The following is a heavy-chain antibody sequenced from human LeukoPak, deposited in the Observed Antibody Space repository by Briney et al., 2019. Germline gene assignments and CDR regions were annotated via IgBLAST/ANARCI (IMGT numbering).Heavy chain of an antibody. Sequence: ASVKVSCKASGYTFTSYDINWVRQATGQGLGWMGWMNPNSGNTGYAQKFQGRVTITRNTSISTAYMELSSLRSEDTAVYYCARFRSSVWYVRADYMDVWGKGTTVTVSS. CDR2: MNPNSGNT. D-gene: IGHD6-19*01. CDR3: ARFRSSVWYVRADYMDV. V-gene: IGHV1-8*03. J-gene: IGHJ6*03. CDR1: GYTFTSYD.